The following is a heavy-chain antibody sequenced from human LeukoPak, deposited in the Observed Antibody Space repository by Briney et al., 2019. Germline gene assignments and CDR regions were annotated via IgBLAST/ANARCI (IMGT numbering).Heavy chain of an antibody. CDR2: ISAYNGNT. J-gene: IGHJ4*02. CDR1: GYSFTSNV. Sequence: ASVKVSCKASGYSFTSNVISWVRQAPGQGLEWMGWISAYNGNTNYAQKLQGRVTMTTDTSTSTAYMELRSLRSDDTAVYYCARDLNRYYYDSSGCLDYWGQGTLVTVSS. CDR3: ARDLNRYYYDSSGCLDY. D-gene: IGHD3-22*01. V-gene: IGHV1-18*01.